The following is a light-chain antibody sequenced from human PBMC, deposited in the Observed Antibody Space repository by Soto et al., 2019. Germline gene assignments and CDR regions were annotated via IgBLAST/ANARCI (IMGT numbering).Light chain of an antibody. CDR2: EVS. CDR1: SSDVGGYNY. J-gene: IGLJ3*02. CDR3: ISYTSTSTWL. Sequence: QSVLTQPASVSGSPGQSITISCTGTSSDVGGYNYVSWYQQHPGKAPKVMIYEVSKRPSGVSNRFSGSKSGNTASLTISGLQAEDEADYYCISYTSTSTWLFGGGTKVTVL. V-gene: IGLV2-14*01.